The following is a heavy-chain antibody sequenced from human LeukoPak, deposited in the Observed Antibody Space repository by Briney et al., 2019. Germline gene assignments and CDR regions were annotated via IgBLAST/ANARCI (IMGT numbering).Heavy chain of an antibody. CDR1: GFTFTSSA. Sequence: SVKVSCKASGFTFTSSAMQWVRQARGQRLEWIGWIVVGSGNTNYAQKFQERVTITRDMSTSTAYMEPSSLRSEDTAVYYCAADSTTDYYYYGMDVWGQGTTVTVSS. J-gene: IGHJ6*02. CDR2: IVVGSGNT. CDR3: AADSTTDYYYYGMDV. V-gene: IGHV1-58*02. D-gene: IGHD1-14*01.